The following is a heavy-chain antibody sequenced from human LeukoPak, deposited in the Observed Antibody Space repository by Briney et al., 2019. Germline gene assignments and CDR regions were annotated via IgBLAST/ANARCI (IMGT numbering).Heavy chain of an antibody. CDR2: ISDGGHST. D-gene: IGHD6-13*01. V-gene: IGHV3-23*01. CDR3: SGHGSSSY. J-gene: IGHJ4*02. Sequence: PGGSLRLSCAASGFNFTNYAMNWVRQAPGKGLEWLSLISDGGHSTYYADSVKGRFTISRDNSKNTLYLQMNSLRAEDTALYYASGHGSSSYWGQGTLVAVSS. CDR1: GFNFTNYA.